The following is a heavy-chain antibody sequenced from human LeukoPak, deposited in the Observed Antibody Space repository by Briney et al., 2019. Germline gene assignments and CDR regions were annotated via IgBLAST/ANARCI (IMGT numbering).Heavy chain of an antibody. Sequence: GGSLRLSCVASGFTFSNYGMHWVRQASGKGLEWVAVVLYDGSNKYYADSVKGRFTISRDNSKNTVYLQMNSLRGEDTAVYYCAKDPSSGIVGATPDFWGQGTLVTVSS. CDR3: AKDPSSGIVGATPDF. V-gene: IGHV3-30*18. CDR2: VLYDGSNK. CDR1: GFTFSNYG. D-gene: IGHD1-26*01. J-gene: IGHJ4*02.